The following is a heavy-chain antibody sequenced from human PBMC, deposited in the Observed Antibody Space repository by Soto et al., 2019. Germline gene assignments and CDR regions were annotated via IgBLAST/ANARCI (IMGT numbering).Heavy chain of an antibody. V-gene: IGHV1-18*01. Sequence: QVQLVQAGAEVKKPGASVTVSCKAAGYTFTSYGISWVRQAPGQGLEWMGWISAYNGNTNYAQKLQGRVTMTTDPSTSTAYMELRSLRSDDTAVYYCARDPNCGDYGAEYFQHWGQGTLVTVSS. CDR1: GYTFTSYG. CDR3: ARDPNCGDYGAEYFQH. CDR2: ISAYNGNT. J-gene: IGHJ1*01. D-gene: IGHD4-17*01.